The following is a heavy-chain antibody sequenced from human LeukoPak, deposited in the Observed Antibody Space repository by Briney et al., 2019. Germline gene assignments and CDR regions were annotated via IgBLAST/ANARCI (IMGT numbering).Heavy chain of an antibody. CDR2: ISYDGSNK. D-gene: IGHD1-1*01. CDR3: ARGDDGRSLDY. V-gene: IGHV3-30-3*01. Sequence: GGTLRLSCGASGLTFSSYAIHWVRQAPGKGLEWVVVISYDGSNKYYADSVKGRFTISRDNSKNTLYLQMNSLRAEDTAVYYCARGDDGRSLDYWGQGTRVTVSS. CDR1: GLTFSSYA. J-gene: IGHJ4*02.